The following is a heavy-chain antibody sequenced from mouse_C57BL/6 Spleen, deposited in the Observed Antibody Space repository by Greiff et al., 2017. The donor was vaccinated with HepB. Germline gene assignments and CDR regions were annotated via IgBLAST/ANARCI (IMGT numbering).Heavy chain of an antibody. J-gene: IGHJ4*01. CDR2: INPGSGGT. CDR1: GYAFTNYL. D-gene: IGHD3-2*02. V-gene: IGHV1-54*01. CDR3: ARDSSGYDYYAMDY. Sequence: VQRVESGPELVKPGTSVKVSCKASGYAFTNYLIEWVKQRPGQGLEWIGVINPGSGGTNYNEKFKGKATLTADKSSSTAYMQLSSLTSEDSAVYFCARDSSGYDYYAMDYWGQGTSVTVSS.